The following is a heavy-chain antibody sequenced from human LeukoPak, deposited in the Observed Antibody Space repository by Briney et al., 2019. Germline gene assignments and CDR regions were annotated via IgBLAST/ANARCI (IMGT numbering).Heavy chain of an antibody. CDR3: ARSVPDYTRFDF. Sequence: GGSLRLSCVASGFTFSNHAMTWVRQAPGKGLEWVSTFKTNYNQVYYAESVRGRFTISTDNSKNTAYLQMNSLRVEDTALYYCARSVPDYTRFDFWGQGALVTVSS. J-gene: IGHJ4*02. CDR1: GFTFSNHA. D-gene: IGHD4-11*01. V-gene: IGHV3-23*05. CDR2: FKTNYNQV.